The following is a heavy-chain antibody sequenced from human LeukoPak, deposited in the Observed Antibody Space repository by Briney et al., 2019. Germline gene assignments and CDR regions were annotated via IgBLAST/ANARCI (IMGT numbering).Heavy chain of an antibody. Sequence: PSETLSLTCTVSGVSISSSDSYWGWIRQPPGRGLEWIGSIYYSGNTYYNASLKSQVSISIDTSKNQFSLRLTSVTAADTAVYYCAGQTGSGLFILPGGQGTLVTVSS. CDR3: AGQTGSGLFILP. D-gene: IGHD3/OR15-3a*01. V-gene: IGHV4-39*01. CDR2: IYYSGNT. J-gene: IGHJ4*02. CDR1: GVSISSSDSY.